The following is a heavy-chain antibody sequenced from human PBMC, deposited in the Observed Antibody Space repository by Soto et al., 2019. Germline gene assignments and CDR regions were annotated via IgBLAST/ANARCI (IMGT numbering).Heavy chain of an antibody. D-gene: IGHD6-19*01. CDR2: ISDGGSYT. V-gene: IGHV3-11*05. CDR3: ARAPGAVDSYAGVDV. CDR1: GFIFSDYY. Sequence: GGSLRLSCVASGFIFSDYYMAWIRLAPGKGLEWVSYISDGGSYTNHGNSVRGRVSVSRDDARNSLYLQINNLRVEDTGVYYCARAPGAVDSYAGVDVWGQGTTVTVSS. J-gene: IGHJ6*02.